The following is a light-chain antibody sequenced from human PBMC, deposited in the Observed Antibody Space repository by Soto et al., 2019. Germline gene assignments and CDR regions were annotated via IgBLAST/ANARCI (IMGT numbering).Light chain of an antibody. CDR1: QSVSRY. J-gene: IGKJ4*01. CDR2: DAS. Sequence: DIVLTQSPATLSLCPGERATLSCRASQSVSRYLAWYQQKPGQAPRLLIYDASNRATGIPARFSGSGSGTDFTLTISSLEPEDFAVYYCQQRSDWPSTFGGGTKVEI. V-gene: IGKV3-11*01. CDR3: QQRSDWPST.